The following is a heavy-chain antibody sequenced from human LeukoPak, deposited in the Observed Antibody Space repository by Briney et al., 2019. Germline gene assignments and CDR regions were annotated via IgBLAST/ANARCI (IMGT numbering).Heavy chain of an antibody. V-gene: IGHV3-7*01. CDR2: IKQDGSEK. D-gene: IGHD3-16*02. Sequence: GGSLRLSCAASGFTFSSYWMSWVRQAPGKGLAWVANIKQDGSEKYYVDSVKGRFTISRDNAKNSLYLQMNSLRAEDTAVYYCARRWYDYVWGSYRYTLAAYYFDYWGQGTLVTVSS. CDR1: GFTFSSYW. J-gene: IGHJ4*02. CDR3: ARRWYDYVWGSYRYTLAAYYFDY.